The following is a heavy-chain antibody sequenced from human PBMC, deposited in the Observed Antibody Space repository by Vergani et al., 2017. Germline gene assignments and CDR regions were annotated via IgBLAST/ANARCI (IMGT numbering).Heavy chain of an antibody. J-gene: IGHJ4*02. CDR2: IRDDESRK. Sequence: QEQLVESGGGVVQPGGSLRLSCTAASGSTFTTYGVHWVRQAPGKRLEWVAFIRDDESRKYYADSVNGRFTISRDSFKNSLYLQMDSLRPEDTALYYCAKYSAERKGYKYEYCLDYWGQGTLVTVSS. CDR1: GSTFTTYG. V-gene: IGHV3-30*02. D-gene: IGHD5-24*01. CDR3: AKYSAERKGYKYEYCLDY.